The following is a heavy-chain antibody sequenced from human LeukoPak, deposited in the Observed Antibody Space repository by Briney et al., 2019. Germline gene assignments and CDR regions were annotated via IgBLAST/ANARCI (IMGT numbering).Heavy chain of an antibody. CDR2: ISYDGSNK. CDR1: GFTFSSYA. V-gene: IGHV3-30-3*01. CDR3: ARAPAPIVVENWFDP. D-gene: IGHD2-15*01. J-gene: IGHJ5*02. Sequence: GGSLRLSCAASGFTFSSYAMHWVRQAPGKGLEWVAVISYDGSNKYYADSVKGRFTISRDNSKNTLYLQMNSLRAEDTAVYYCARAPAPIVVENWFDPWGQGTLVTVSS.